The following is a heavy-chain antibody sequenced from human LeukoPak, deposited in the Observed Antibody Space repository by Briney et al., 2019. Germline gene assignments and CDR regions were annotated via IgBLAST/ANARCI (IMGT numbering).Heavy chain of an antibody. CDR2: QTANRDAK. D-gene: IGHD1-26*01. CDR1: GFTFSSYT. CDR3: ARDAQSGAHSDFDY. V-gene: IGHV3-30*04. J-gene: IGHJ4*02. Sequence: GGSLRLSCAGSGFTFSSYTMNWVRQAPGAGLEWVAIQTANRDAKFYADSVKGRFTLSRDDSQNTVFLQMNSLRAEDTALYYCARDAQSGAHSDFDYWGQGTLVTVSS.